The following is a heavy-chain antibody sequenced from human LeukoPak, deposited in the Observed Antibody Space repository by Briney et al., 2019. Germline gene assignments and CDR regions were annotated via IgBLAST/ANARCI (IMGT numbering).Heavy chain of an antibody. CDR1: GGSFSGYY. D-gene: IGHD5-18*01. Sequence: SETLSLICAVYGGSFSGYYWSWIRQPPGKGLEWIGSIYYSGSTYYNPSLKSRVTISVDTSKNQFSLKLSSVTAADTAVYYCAREQLWSVGDYWGQGTLVTVSS. CDR3: AREQLWSVGDY. J-gene: IGHJ4*02. V-gene: IGHV4-34*01. CDR2: IYYSGST.